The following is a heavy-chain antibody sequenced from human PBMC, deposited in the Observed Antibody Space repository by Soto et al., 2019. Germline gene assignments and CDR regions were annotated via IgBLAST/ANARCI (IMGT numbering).Heavy chain of an antibody. CDR3: AKIAFRGVYFDY. J-gene: IGHJ4*02. Sequence: PSETLSLTCTVSGGSVTSGSYYWSWIRQPPGKGLEWIGYIYYSGSTIYNPSLKSRLTISVDTSKNQFSLRLTSATAADTAVYYCAKIAFRGVYFDYWGQGALVTVSS. V-gene: IGHV4-61*01. D-gene: IGHD3-16*01. CDR1: GGSVTSGSYY. CDR2: IYYSGST.